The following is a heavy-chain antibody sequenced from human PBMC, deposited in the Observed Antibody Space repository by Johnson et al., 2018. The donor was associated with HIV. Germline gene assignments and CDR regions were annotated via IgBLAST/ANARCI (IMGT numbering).Heavy chain of an antibody. V-gene: IGHV3-23*01. Sequence: VLLLESGGGLVQPGESLRLSCAASVFTFSSYAMSWVRQAPGKGLDWVSAISGSGGSTYYADSVKGRFAISRDSSNNTLYLQMSGLRAEDTAVYYCARVRASGWGSYPNDAFDIWGQGTMVTVSS. CDR2: ISGSGGST. D-gene: IGHD3-16*02. CDR1: VFTFSSYA. CDR3: ARVRASGWGSYPNDAFDI. J-gene: IGHJ3*02.